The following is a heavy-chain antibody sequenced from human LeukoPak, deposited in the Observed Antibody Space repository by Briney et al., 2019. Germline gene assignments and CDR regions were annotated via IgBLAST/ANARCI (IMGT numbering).Heavy chain of an antibody. V-gene: IGHV4-4*02. CDR1: GGSISSSNW. J-gene: IGHJ5*02. CDR2: IYHSGST. Sequence: SGTLSLTCAVSGGSISSSNWWSWVRQAPGKGQEWIGEIYHSGSTNYNPSLKSRVTISVDKSKNQFSLKLSSVTAADTAVYYCARGASPGYYDSSGYFLRSWGQGTLVTVSS. CDR3: ARGASPGYYDSSGYFLRS. D-gene: IGHD3-22*01.